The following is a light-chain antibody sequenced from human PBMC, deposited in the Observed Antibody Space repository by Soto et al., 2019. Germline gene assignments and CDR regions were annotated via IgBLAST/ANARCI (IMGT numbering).Light chain of an antibody. Sequence: EIVLTQSPATLSLSPGERATLSCRASQSIGLAIAWYQHKPGQAPRLLIFDASQRATGIPARFSGSGSGTDFTFTISRLEPEDFAVYYCQQYGSSPPYTFGQGTKVDIK. CDR1: QSIGLA. J-gene: IGKJ2*01. CDR2: DAS. V-gene: IGKV3-11*01. CDR3: QQYGSSPPYT.